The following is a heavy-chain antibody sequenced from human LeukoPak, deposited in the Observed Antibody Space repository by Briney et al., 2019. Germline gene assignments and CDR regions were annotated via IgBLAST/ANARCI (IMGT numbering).Heavy chain of an antibody. V-gene: IGHV3-23*01. J-gene: IGHJ4*02. Sequence: GGSLRLSCVASGFIFGDYWMRWVRQAPGKGLEWVSAISGSGGSTYYADSVKGRFTISRDNSKNTLYLQMNSLRAEDTAVYYCAKGPLPYDSSGYSNYWGQGTLVTVSS. CDR3: AKGPLPYDSSGYSNY. CDR2: ISGSGGST. CDR1: GFIFGDYW. D-gene: IGHD3-22*01.